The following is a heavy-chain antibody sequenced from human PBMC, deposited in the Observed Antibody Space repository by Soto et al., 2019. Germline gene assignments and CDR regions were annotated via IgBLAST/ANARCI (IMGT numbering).Heavy chain of an antibody. J-gene: IGHJ4*02. CDR2: ISGSGGST. V-gene: IGHV3-23*01. Sequence: EVQLLESGGGLVQPGGSLRLSCAASGFTFSSYAMSWVRQAPGKGLEWVSAISGSGGSTYYADSVKGRFTISRDNSKNTMYLQMNSLRVGDTAVYYCAKDGGCGDISGGGGYWGQGTLVTVSS. D-gene: IGHD3-3*02. CDR1: GFTFSSYA. CDR3: AKDGGCGDISGGGGY.